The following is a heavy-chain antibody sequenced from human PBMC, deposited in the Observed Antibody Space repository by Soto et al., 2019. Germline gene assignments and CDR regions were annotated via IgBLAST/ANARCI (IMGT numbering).Heavy chain of an antibody. Sequence: PSETLSLTCTVCGGSISSYYGSWIRQPPGKGREWIGYIYYSGSTNYNPSLKSRVTIPVDTSKNQFSLKLSSVTAADTAVYYCARLPGEGYCSGGSCYAPGYYYYYYMDVRGKGTTVTVSS. CDR3: ARLPGEGYCSGGSCYAPGYYYYYYMDV. D-gene: IGHD2-15*01. CDR2: IYYSGST. V-gene: IGHV4-59*08. CDR1: GGSISSYY. J-gene: IGHJ6*03.